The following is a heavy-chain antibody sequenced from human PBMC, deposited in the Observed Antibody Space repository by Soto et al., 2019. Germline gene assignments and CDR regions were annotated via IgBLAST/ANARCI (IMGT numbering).Heavy chain of an antibody. CDR3: AREGVVVVGPHESYFDY. V-gene: IGHV1-69*13. Sequence: ASVKVSCKASGGTFSSYAISWVRQAPGQGLEWMGGIIPIFGTANYAQKFQGRVTITADESTSTAYMELSSLRSEDTAVYYCAREGVVVVGPHESYFDYWGQGTLVTVSS. CDR1: GGTFSSYA. D-gene: IGHD2-15*01. CDR2: IIPIFGTA. J-gene: IGHJ4*02.